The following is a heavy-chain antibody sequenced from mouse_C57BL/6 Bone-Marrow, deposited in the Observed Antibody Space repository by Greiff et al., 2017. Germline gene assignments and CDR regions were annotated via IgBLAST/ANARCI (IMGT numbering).Heavy chain of an antibody. V-gene: IGHV5-6*01. CDR2: ISSGGSYT. J-gene: IGHJ4*01. Sequence: EVQLVESGGDLVKPGGSLKLSCAASGFTFSSYGMSWVRQTPDKRLEWVATISSGGSYTYYPDSVKGRFTISRDNAKNTLYLQMSSLKSEDTAMYYCARHPYDYYAMDYWGQGTSVTVSS. D-gene: IGHD6-5*01. CDR3: ARHPYDYYAMDY. CDR1: GFTFSSYG.